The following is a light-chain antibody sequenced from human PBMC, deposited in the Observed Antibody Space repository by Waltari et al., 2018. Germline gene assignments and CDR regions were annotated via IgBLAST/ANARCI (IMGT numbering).Light chain of an antibody. CDR3: QQYNGYPWT. CDR1: QSISSW. CDR2: KAS. V-gene: IGKV1-5*03. J-gene: IGKJ1*01. Sequence: DIQMTQSPSTLSASVGARVTITCRASQSISSWLAWYQQKPGKAPKLLIYKASSLESGVPSRFSGSGSGTEFTLTIINLQPDDFATYYCQQYNGYPWTFGQGTKVEIK.